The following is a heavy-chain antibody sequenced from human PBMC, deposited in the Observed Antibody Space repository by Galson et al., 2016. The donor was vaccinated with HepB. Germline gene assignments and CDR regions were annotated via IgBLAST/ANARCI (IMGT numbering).Heavy chain of an antibody. V-gene: IGHV3-15*01. CDR1: GLLPNTVW. Sequence: SLRLSCATAGLLPNTVWMSWVRQAPGKGLEWIGLIKDATSGWATDYAAPVQDRFIISKDVSQNTLFLQMNSLKTEDTAVYYCAVDVSWLGVGDFDYWGQGALVTVSS. J-gene: IGHJ4*02. D-gene: IGHD6-19*01. CDR3: AVDVSWLGVGDFDY. CDR2: IKDATSGWAT.